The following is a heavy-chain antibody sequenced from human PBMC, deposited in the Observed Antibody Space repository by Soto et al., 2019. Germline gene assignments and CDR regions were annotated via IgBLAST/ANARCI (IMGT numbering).Heavy chain of an antibody. CDR3: AKVIWEIRGAPERSGMAV. J-gene: IGHJ6*02. CDR2: ISWDGGST. CDR1: GFTFDDYT. D-gene: IGHD1-26*01. V-gene: IGHV3-43*01. Sequence: SGGSLRLSCAASGFTFDDYTMHWVRQAPGKDLEWVSLISWDGGSTYYADSVRGRFTISRDNSKNSLYLQMNSLRTEDTALYYCAKVIWEIRGAPERSGMAVWGQGTTVPVSS.